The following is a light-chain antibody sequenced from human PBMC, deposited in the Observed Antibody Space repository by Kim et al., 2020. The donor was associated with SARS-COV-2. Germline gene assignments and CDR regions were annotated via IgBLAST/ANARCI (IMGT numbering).Light chain of an antibody. Sequence: SVSPGQTASITCSGDELGKKYVHWYQQKPGQSPVLVIYQDDKRPSGIPERFSGSNSGNTATLTFSGTQAMDEADYYCQAWDTTTVLFGGGTQLTVL. V-gene: IGLV3-1*01. J-gene: IGLJ2*01. CDR3: QAWDTTTVL. CDR1: ELGKKY. CDR2: QDD.